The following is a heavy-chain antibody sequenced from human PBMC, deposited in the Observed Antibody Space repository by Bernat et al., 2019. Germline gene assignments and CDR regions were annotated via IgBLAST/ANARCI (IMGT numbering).Heavy chain of an antibody. Sequence: EVQLLESGGGLVQPGGSLRLSCAASGFTFSTYAMTWVRQAPGKGLEWLSGVSNSGGKTYYAVSVKGRFTISRDNSKSTLHLQMISLRAEDSAVYYCAKGLGGNGIFYYYMDVWGKGTTVTVSS. V-gene: IGHV3-23*01. CDR2: VSNSGGKT. D-gene: IGHD3-16*01. J-gene: IGHJ6*03. CDR1: GFTFSTYA. CDR3: AKGLGGNGIFYYYMDV.